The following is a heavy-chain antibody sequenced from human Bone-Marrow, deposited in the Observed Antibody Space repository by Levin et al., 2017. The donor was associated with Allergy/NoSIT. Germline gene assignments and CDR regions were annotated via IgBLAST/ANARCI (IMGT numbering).Heavy chain of an antibody. CDR1: GFTFGTYS. Sequence: PGGSLRLSCAASGFTFGTYSMNWVRQAPGKGLEWISYIGSSSSTIYYADSVKGRFTISRDNAKNLLYLQMSSLRDEDTAVYYCARDSPAPIYLFDYWGQGTLVTVSS. CDR3: ARDSPAPIYLFDY. D-gene: IGHD2/OR15-2a*01. CDR2: IGSSSSTI. V-gene: IGHV3-48*02. J-gene: IGHJ4*02.